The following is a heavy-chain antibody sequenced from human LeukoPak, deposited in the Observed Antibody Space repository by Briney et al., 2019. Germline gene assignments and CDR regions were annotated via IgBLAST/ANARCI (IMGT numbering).Heavy chain of an antibody. V-gene: IGHV3-30*03. CDR3: ALMVTPSQFDY. Sequence: GGSLRLSCAASGFTFSSYGMHWVRQAPGKGLEWVAVISYDGSNKYYADSVKGRFTISRDNSKNTLYLQMNGLRAEDTAVYYCALMVTPSQFDYWGQGTLVTVSS. J-gene: IGHJ4*02. D-gene: IGHD5-18*01. CDR2: ISYDGSNK. CDR1: GFTFSSYG.